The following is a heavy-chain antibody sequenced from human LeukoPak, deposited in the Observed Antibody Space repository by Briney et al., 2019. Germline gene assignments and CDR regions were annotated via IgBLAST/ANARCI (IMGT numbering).Heavy chain of an antibody. D-gene: IGHD3-10*01. CDR3: AKDLYCFGSGSHDY. V-gene: IGHV3-23*01. Sequence: GGSLRLSCAAYGFIFSSYAMSWVRQAPGKGLEWVSGISGSADITDYADSVKGRFTISRDNSKNTLYLQMNSLRAEDTAVYYCAKDLYCFGSGSHDYWGQGTLVTVSS. J-gene: IGHJ4*02. CDR2: ISGSADIT. CDR1: GFIFSSYA.